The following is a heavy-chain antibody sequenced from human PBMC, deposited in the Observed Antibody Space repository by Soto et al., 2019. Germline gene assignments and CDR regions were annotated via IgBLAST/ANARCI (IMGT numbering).Heavy chain of an antibody. J-gene: IGHJ3*01. CDR3: AATTRDYYDNMQDAFDV. V-gene: IGHV4-30-2*01. CDR2: IYQSWDT. Sequence: SETLSVTFGVSGGSSNNDGYSWSLIRQPPGTGLEWIGYIYQSWDTYYNPSLKNRVAISVDEAKNHFSLRLSSVTAADSAVYYCAATTRDYYDNMQDAFDVWGQGTMVT. D-gene: IGHD3-22*01. CDR1: GGSSNNDGYS.